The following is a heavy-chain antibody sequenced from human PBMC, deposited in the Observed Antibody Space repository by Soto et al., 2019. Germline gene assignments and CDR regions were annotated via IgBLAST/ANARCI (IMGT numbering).Heavy chain of an antibody. Sequence: SETLSLTCTVSGGYISSYYWSCMRQPAGKGLEWIGRIYTSSSTNYNPSLKSRVTMSVDTYKNQFSLKLSSVTDADTAVYYCATLTVSLSGPYGIHVWGQGTTVTV. CDR3: ATLTVSLSGPYGIHV. V-gene: IGHV4-4*07. CDR1: GGYISSYY. J-gene: IGHJ6*02. CDR2: IYTSSST. D-gene: IGHD2-15*01.